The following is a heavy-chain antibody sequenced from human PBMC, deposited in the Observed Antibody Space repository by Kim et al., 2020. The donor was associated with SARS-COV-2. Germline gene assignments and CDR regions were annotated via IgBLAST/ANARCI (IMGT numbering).Heavy chain of an antibody. CDR2: ISYDGSNK. Sequence: GGSLRLSCAASGFTFSSYAMHWVRQAPGKGLEWVAVISYDGSNKYYADSVKGRFTISRDNSKNTLYLQMNSLRAEDTAVYYCATSGSGGYYYYGMDVWGQGPTVTVSS. CDR3: ATSGSGGYYYYGMDV. V-gene: IGHV3-30-3*01. D-gene: IGHD3-10*01. J-gene: IGHJ6*02. CDR1: GFTFSSYA.